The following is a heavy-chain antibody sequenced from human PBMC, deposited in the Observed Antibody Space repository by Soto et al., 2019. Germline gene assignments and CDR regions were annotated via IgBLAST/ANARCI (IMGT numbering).Heavy chain of an antibody. V-gene: IGHV4-4*07. CDR1: GGSINTFY. Sequence: SETLSLTCTVSGGSINTFYWSWVRQPAGKGLEWIGRIFSSGSTSFNPSLESRVAMSVDSSKNHFSLNLSSVTAADMAVYYCAREGSYSAYNFAHGIQLWSFDFWGQGALVTVSS. J-gene: IGHJ4*02. D-gene: IGHD5-12*01. CDR3: AREGSYSAYNFAHGIQLWSFDF. CDR2: IFSSGST.